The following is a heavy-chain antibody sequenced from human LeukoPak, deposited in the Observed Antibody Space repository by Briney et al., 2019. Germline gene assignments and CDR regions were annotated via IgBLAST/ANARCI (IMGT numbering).Heavy chain of an antibody. CDR1: GYSISSGYF. J-gene: IGHJ5*02. CDR2: IGHSGST. V-gene: IGHV4-38-2*01. D-gene: IGHD6-13*01. Sequence: PSETLSLTCAVSGYSISSGYFWSWIRQPPGQGLEWIGGIGHSGSTYYNPSLKSRITISTDTSKNRFSLKLSSVTAADTAVYYCARLNTGVLSSRTNNWFDPWGQGTLVPVSS. CDR3: ARLNTGVLSSRTNNWFDP.